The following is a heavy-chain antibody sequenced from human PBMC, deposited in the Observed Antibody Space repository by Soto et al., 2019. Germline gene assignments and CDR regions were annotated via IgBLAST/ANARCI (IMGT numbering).Heavy chain of an antibody. D-gene: IGHD1-1*01. V-gene: IGHV4-34*01. CDR1: GGSVSSGSYY. CDR3: ARVERGTATTVVDAFDI. CDR2: MSHSGGT. J-gene: IGHJ3*02. Sequence: QVQLQQWGAGLLKPSETLSLTCAVYGGSVSSGSYYWSWIRQPPGKGLEWIGEMSHSGGTHFNPSRKSRVTVSVDTSKNQFSLKMSFVIAADTALYYCARVERGTATTVVDAFDIWGPGTMVTVSS.